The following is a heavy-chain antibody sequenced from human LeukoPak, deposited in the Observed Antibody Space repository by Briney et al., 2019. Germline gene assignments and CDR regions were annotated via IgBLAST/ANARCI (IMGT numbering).Heavy chain of an antibody. D-gene: IGHD3-10*01. Sequence: ASVKVSCKASGYTFTSYDINWVRQATGQGLEWMGWMNPNSGNTGSAQKFQGRLSMTRDTSISTAYMELSRLRSDDTAVYYCARVGPTMVRGVLPGYWGQGTLVTVSS. CDR3: ARVGPTMVRGVLPGY. CDR2: MNPNSGNT. V-gene: IGHV1-8*01. CDR1: GYTFTSYD. J-gene: IGHJ4*02.